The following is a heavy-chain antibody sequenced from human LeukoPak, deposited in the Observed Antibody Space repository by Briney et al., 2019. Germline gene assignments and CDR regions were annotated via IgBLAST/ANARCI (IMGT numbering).Heavy chain of an antibody. CDR2: IRYDGSDK. CDR3: AKDAWEVGATSEIDY. J-gene: IGHJ4*02. V-gene: IGHV3-30*02. Sequence: GGSLRLSCVTSGFIFSSYGIHWVRQAPGKGLEGVAFIRYDGSDKYYADSVKGRFTISRDNSKNKVYLQMNSLRGEDTAVYYCAKDAWEVGATSEIDYWGQGTLVTVSS. D-gene: IGHD1-26*01. CDR1: GFIFSSYG.